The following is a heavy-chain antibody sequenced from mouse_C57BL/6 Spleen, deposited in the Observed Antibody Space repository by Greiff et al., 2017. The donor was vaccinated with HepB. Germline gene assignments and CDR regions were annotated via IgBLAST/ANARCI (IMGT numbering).Heavy chain of an antibody. D-gene: IGHD3-2*02. Sequence: EVKLLESGPGLVKPSQSLSLTCSVTGFSITSGYFWNWIRQFPGNILEWMGYISYDGSNNYNPSLKNRISITRDTTKNQFFLNLNSVTTEDTATYYCARDSSAWFAYWGQGTLVTVSS. J-gene: IGHJ3*01. CDR1: GFSITSGYF. V-gene: IGHV3-6*01. CDR2: ISYDGSN. CDR3: ARDSSAWFAY.